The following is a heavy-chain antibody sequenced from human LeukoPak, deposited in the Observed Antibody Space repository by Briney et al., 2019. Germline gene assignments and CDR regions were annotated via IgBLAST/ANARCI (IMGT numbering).Heavy chain of an antibody. CDR1: GFSINSIYQ. CDR3: ARDGCSSTSCKYYYSYYTDV. D-gene: IGHD2-2*01. V-gene: IGHV4-38-2*02. CDR2: IYHDGST. J-gene: IGHJ6*03. Sequence: SETLSLTCTVSGFSINSIYQWGWIRQPPGKGLEWIGRIYHDGSTYYSPSLKSRVTISVDTSKNQFSLKLSSVTAADTAVYYCARDGCSSTSCKYYYSYYTDVWGKGTTVTVSS.